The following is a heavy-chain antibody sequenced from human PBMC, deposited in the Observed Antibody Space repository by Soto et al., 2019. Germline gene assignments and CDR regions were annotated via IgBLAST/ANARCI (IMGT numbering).Heavy chain of an antibody. CDR3: ASRVPHGTYGAPYFQH. CDR1: GFTFSLYG. D-gene: IGHD1-26*01. CDR2: ISFDGSDK. J-gene: IGHJ1*01. Sequence: GSLRLSCAASGFTFSLYGLHWVRQAPGKGLEWVAVISFDGSDKYYADAVKGRFTISRDHSKNTLYLQMNSLRAVDTAVYYCASRVPHGTYGAPYFQHWGQGTLVTVSS. V-gene: IGHV3-30*03.